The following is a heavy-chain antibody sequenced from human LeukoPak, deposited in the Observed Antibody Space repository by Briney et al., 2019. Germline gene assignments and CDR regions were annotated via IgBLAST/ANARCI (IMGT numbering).Heavy chain of an antibody. Sequence: GGSLRLSCAASGFSVRTTYMSWVRQAPGKGLEWVSVLYTGGGTDHADSVKGRFTISRDNSKDTLSLQMNSLRVEDTAIYYCTRSGYRHPYHFDSWGQGTLVTVSS. D-gene: IGHD3-22*01. J-gene: IGHJ4*02. V-gene: IGHV3-53*01. CDR3: TRSGYRHPYHFDS. CDR1: GFSVRTTY. CDR2: LYTGGGT.